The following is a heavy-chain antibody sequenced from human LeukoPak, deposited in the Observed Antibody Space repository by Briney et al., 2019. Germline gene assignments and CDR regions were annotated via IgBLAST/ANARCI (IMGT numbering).Heavy chain of an antibody. CDR1: GGSINSGGFY. Sequence: SQTLSLTCTVSGGSINSGGFYWTWIRQHPGKGLEWIGNIYYSGITYNNPSLKSRVTISIDTSKNQFSLRLSSATVADTAVYYCAREVAAAVYYFDFWGQGALVTVSS. CDR2: IYYSGIT. CDR3: AREVAAAVYYFDF. J-gene: IGHJ4*02. D-gene: IGHD6-13*01. V-gene: IGHV4-31*03.